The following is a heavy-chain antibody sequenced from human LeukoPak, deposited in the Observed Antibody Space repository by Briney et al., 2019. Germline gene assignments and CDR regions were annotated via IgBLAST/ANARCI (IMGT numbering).Heavy chain of an antibody. CDR1: GFTFDDYG. CDR3: AKVDGYNSGWYDS. CDR2: ISWNSGNI. D-gene: IGHD6-19*01. V-gene: IGHV3-9*01. Sequence: GGSLRLSCAASGFTFDDYGMHWVRQPPGKGLEWVSGISWNSGNIGYADSVKGRFTISRDNAKNPLYLQMDILKPEDTAFYYCAKVDGYNSGWYDSWGQGTLVTVSS. J-gene: IGHJ5*01.